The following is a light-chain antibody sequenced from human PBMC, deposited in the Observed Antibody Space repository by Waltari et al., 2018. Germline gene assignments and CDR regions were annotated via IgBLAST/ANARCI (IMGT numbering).Light chain of an antibody. CDR1: QDINNY. CDR2: DAS. J-gene: IGKJ3*01. V-gene: IGKV1-33*01. CDR3: HQYDNLPFT. Sequence: DIQMTQSASSLSASVGDRVTITCQASQDINNYLNWYQQKPGKAPKLLIYDASSLETGVPSRFSGSGSGSHFTFTISSLQPEDIATYYCHQYDNLPFTFGPGTKVDIK.